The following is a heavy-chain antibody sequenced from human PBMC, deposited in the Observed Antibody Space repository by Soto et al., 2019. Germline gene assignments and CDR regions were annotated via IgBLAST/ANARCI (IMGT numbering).Heavy chain of an antibody. J-gene: IGHJ3*02. CDR2: ISGSGDII. D-gene: IGHD3-22*01. CDR1: GFTFSDDY. V-gene: IGHV3-11*01. Sequence: QVQLVESGGGLVKPGGSLRLSCAASGFTFSDDYMSWIRQAPGKGLEWISYISGSGDIIYYSDTVKGRFTISRDNAKNALYLQMNGLRAEDTAVYFCARDGNCYITSGYFLRAACDIWGKGTRVNVPS. CDR3: ARDGNCYITSGYFLRAACDI.